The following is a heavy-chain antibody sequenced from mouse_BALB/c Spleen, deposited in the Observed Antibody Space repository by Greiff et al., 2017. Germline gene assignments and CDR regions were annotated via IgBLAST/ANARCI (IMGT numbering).Heavy chain of an antibody. CDR3: ASVYGRALATFLYAMDY. D-gene: IGHD3-1*01. CDR1: GYTFSSYW. Sequence: VQLQQSGAELMKPGASVKISCKASGYTFSSYWIEWVKQRPGHGLEWIGEILPGSGSTNYNEKFKGKATFTADTSSNTAYMQLSSLTSEDSAVYYCASVYGRALATFLYAMDYWGQGTSVTVSS. V-gene: IGHV1-9*01. CDR2: ILPGSGST. J-gene: IGHJ4*01.